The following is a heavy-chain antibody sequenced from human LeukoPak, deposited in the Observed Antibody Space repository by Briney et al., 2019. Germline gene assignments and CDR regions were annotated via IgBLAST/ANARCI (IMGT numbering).Heavy chain of an antibody. CDR1: GYTLTELS. J-gene: IGHJ4*02. V-gene: IGHV1-69*05. Sequence: GASVKVSCKVSGYTLTELSMHWVRQAPGKGLEWMGGIIPIFGTANYAQKFQGRVTITTDESTSTAYMELSSLRSEDTAVYYCARGYCSGGSCFDHFDYWGQGTLVTVSS. CDR2: IIPIFGTA. D-gene: IGHD2-15*01. CDR3: ARGYCSGGSCFDHFDY.